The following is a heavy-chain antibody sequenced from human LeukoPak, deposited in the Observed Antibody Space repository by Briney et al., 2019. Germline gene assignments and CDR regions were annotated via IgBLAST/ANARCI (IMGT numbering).Heavy chain of an antibody. CDR1: GFTVSSYY. D-gene: IGHD3-16*01. CDR3: ARDLHPRLTGYFDY. J-gene: IGHJ4*02. CDR2: IYSGDST. Sequence: SGGSLRLSCVASGFTVSSYYVSWVRQAPGKGLEWVSVIYSGDSTYYADSVEGRFTVSRDNSKNTLYLEMRSLRAEDTAVYYCARDLHPRLTGYFDYWGQGTLVTVSS. V-gene: IGHV3-53*01.